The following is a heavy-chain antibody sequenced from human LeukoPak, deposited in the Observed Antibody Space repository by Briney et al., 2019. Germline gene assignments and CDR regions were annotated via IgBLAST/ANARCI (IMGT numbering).Heavy chain of an antibody. CDR2: IYTSGST. J-gene: IGHJ6*03. CDR3: ARDSVNYYYYYMDV. Sequence: SETLSLTCTVSGDSISSGSYYWSWIRQPAGKGLEWIGRIYTSGSTKYNPSLKSRVTISVDTSKNQFSLKLSSVTAADTAVYYCARDSVNYYYYYMDVWGKGTTVTISS. V-gene: IGHV4-61*02. CDR1: GDSISSGSYY. D-gene: IGHD4-17*01.